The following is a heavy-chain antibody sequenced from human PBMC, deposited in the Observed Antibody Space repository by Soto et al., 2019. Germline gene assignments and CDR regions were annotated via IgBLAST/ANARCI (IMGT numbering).Heavy chain of an antibody. D-gene: IGHD4-17*01. V-gene: IGHV3-7*04. J-gene: IGHJ4*02. Sequence: EVQLVESGGGLVQPGGSLRLSCAASGFTFSSYWMSWVRQAPGKGLEWVANIKQDGSEKYYVDSVKGPFTISRDNAKNPLYLQMNSLRAEDTAVYYCASDLASTTIPNYWGQGTLVTVSS. CDR2: IKQDGSEK. CDR3: ASDLASTTIPNY. CDR1: GFTFSSYW.